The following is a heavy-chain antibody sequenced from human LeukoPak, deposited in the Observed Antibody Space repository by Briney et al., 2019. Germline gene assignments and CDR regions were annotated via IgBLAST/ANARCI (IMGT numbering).Heavy chain of an antibody. CDR1: GFTFSSYE. CDR3: ARALGSYLAY. CDR2: ISSSGSTI. V-gene: IGHV3-48*03. J-gene: IGHJ4*02. D-gene: IGHD1-26*01. Sequence: GGSLRLSCAASGFTFSSYEMNWVRQAPGKGLEWVSYISSSGSTIYYADSVKGRFTISRDNAKNSLYLQMNSLRAEDTAVYYCARALGSYLAYWGQGTLVTVSS.